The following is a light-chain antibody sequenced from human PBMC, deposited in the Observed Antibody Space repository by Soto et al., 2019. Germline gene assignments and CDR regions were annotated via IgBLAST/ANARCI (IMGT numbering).Light chain of an antibody. CDR3: ISSIPSTTSHWV. Sequence: QSALTQPASVSGSPGQSITISCIGTSTDVGGYDRVSWYQHHPGKAPKMLIFEVYNRPSGISDRFSGSKSGDTASLTISGLLAEDEADYYCISSIPSTTSHWVFGGGTKLTVL. CDR1: STDVGGYDR. V-gene: IGLV2-14*01. CDR2: EVY. J-gene: IGLJ3*02.